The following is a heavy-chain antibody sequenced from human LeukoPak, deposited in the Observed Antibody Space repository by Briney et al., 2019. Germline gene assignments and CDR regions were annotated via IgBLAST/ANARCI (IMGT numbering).Heavy chain of an antibody. D-gene: IGHD5-24*01. Sequence: SETLSLTCTVSGGSISSSSYYWGWIRQPPGKGLEWIGSIYYSGSTYYNPSLKSRVTISVDTSKNQFSLKLGSVTAADTAVYYCARHQPTQDGYFDYWGQGTLVTVSS. CDR2: IYYSGST. V-gene: IGHV4-39*01. CDR3: ARHQPTQDGYFDY. CDR1: GGSISSSSYY. J-gene: IGHJ4*02.